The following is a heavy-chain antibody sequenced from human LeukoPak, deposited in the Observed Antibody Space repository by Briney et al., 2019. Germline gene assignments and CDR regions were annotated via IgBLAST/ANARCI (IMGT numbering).Heavy chain of an antibody. D-gene: IGHD4-17*01. CDR2: ITGSGDFT. Sequence: PGGSLRLSCAASGFSFRSYAMNWVRQAPGEGQEWVSSITGSGDFTYYADSVKGRFTISRDNSKNTLYLHMNSLRAEDTAVYYCAKDGYDYGDYYFDYWGPGTLVTVSS. CDR3: AKDGYDYGDYYFDY. V-gene: IGHV3-23*01. CDR1: GFSFRSYA. J-gene: IGHJ4*02.